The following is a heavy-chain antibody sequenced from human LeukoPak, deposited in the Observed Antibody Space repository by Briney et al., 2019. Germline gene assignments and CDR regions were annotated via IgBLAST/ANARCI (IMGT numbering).Heavy chain of an antibody. D-gene: IGHD6-19*01. V-gene: IGHV3-43*02. J-gene: IGHJ4*02. CDR2: ISGDGGST. Sequence: GGSLRLSCAASGFTFDEYGMYWVRQAPGKGLEWVSLISGDGGSTFYADSVKGRFTISRDNSKNSLYLQMNRLRTEDTALYYCAKDQWQAGGFDYWGQGTLLTVSS. CDR1: GFTFDEYG. CDR3: AKDQWQAGGFDY.